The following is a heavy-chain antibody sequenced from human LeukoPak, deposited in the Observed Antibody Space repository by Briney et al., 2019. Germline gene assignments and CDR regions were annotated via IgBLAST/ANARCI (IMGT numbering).Heavy chain of an antibody. D-gene: IGHD3-16*02. CDR2: ISYDGSNK. V-gene: IGHV3-30*18. CDR3: AKDGLRLGELSY. CDR1: GFTLSSYG. Sequence: PGRSLRLSCAASGFTLSSYGMHWVRQAPGKGLEWVAVISYDGSNKYYADSVKGRFTISRDNSKNTLYLQMNSLRAEDTAVYYCAKDGLRLGELSYWGQGTLVTVSS. J-gene: IGHJ4*02.